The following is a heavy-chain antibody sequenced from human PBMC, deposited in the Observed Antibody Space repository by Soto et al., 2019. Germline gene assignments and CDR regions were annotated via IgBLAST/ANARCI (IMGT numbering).Heavy chain of an antibody. CDR2: VNNDGTDT. J-gene: IGHJ6*02. CDR3: ARGGLQHALDV. V-gene: IGHV3-74*03. CDR1: GFTFSNYW. Sequence: EVQLVESGGGLGQPGGSLRLSCAASGFTFSNYWMYWVRQAPGKGLVWVSRVNNDGTDTTHADSVKGRFNISRYNAENTLYLKMNGLRAEDTAVYYCARGGLQHALDVWGQGSTVTVSS. D-gene: IGHD6-13*01.